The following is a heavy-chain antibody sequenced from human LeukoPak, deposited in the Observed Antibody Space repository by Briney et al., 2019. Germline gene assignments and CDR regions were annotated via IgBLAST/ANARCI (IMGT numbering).Heavy chain of an antibody. CDR3: TRNPDGRNWFDP. Sequence: PGGSLRLSCAASGFTFSSYWMSWVRQAPGKGLVWVSHISSDESSTTYADSVKGRFTISRDNRKNTLYLQMNSLRVEDTAMYYCTRNPDGRNWFDPWGQGTLVTVSS. V-gene: IGHV3-74*01. J-gene: IGHJ5*02. CDR2: ISSDESST. D-gene: IGHD1-14*01. CDR1: GFTFSSYW.